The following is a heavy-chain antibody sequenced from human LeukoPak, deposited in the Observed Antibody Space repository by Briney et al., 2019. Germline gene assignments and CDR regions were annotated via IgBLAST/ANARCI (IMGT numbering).Heavy chain of an antibody. CDR2: ISNSGSIK. CDR3: ARVFWFGADYYGMDV. J-gene: IGHJ6*02. CDR1: KFTFNRYS. V-gene: IGHV3-48*04. D-gene: IGHD3-10*01. Sequence: GGSLRLSCAVSKFTFNRYSINWIRQAPGKGLEWVSHISNSGSIKYYADSVKGRFTISRDNVENSLYLQMDSLRVEDTAVYHCARVFWFGADYYGMDVWGQGTTVTVSS.